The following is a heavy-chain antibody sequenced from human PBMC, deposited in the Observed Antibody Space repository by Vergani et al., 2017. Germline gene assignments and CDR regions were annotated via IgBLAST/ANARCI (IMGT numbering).Heavy chain of an antibody. V-gene: IGHV3-33*01. D-gene: IGHD2-2*02. CDR2: IWYDGSNK. Sequence: QVQLVESGGGVVQPGRSLRLSCAASGFIFSSYGMHWVRQAPGKGLEWVAVIWYDGSNKYYADSVKGRFTISRDNSKNTRYLQMNSLRAEDTAVYYCARGGAQSMYCSSTICYTVSDYWGQGTLVTVSS. CDR1: GFIFSSYG. CDR3: ARGGAQSMYCSSTICYTVSDY. J-gene: IGHJ4*02.